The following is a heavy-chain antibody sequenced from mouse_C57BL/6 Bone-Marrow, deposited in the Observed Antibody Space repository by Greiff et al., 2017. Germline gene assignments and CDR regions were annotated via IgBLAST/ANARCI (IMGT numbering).Heavy chain of an antibody. V-gene: IGHV1-50*01. CDR1: GYTFTSYW. CDR3: ARYGYDVGRGYYFDY. CDR2: IDPSDSYT. D-gene: IGHD2-2*01. J-gene: IGHJ2*01. Sequence: QVQLQQPGAELVKPGASVKLSCKASGYTFTSYWMQWVKQRPGQGLEWIGEIDPSDSYTNYKQKFKGKATLTVDTSSSTAYMQLSSLTSEDSAVYYCARYGYDVGRGYYFDYWGQGTTLTVSS.